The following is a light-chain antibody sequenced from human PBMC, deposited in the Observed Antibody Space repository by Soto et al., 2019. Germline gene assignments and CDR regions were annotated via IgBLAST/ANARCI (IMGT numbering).Light chain of an antibody. Sequence: DIHMTQSPSSLSASVGDRVTITCRASQGISNYLGWYQQKPGKAPRSLIYSASILQSGVPSKFSGIGSGTDFTLTISDMQPDDFATYYCQQYYRYPWTFGQGTKVEIK. J-gene: IGKJ1*01. V-gene: IGKV1-16*02. CDR1: QGISNY. CDR2: SAS. CDR3: QQYYRYPWT.